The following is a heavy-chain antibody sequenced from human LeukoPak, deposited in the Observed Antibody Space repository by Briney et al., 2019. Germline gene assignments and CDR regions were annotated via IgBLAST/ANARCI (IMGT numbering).Heavy chain of an antibody. D-gene: IGHD3-10*01. CDR1: GYTFTSYG. J-gene: IGHJ6*03. CDR3: ASLGVGFGVKYYYYYYMDV. CDR2: ISAYNGNT. V-gene: IGHV1-18*01. Sequence: ASVKVSCKAYGYTFTSYGISWVRQAPGQGLEWMGWISAYNGNTNYAQKLQGRVTMTTDTSTSTAYMELRSLRSEDTAVYYCASLGVGFGVKYYYYYYMDVWGKGTTVTVSS.